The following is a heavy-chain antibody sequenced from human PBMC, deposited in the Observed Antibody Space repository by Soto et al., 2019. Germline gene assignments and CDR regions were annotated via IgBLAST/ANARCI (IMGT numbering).Heavy chain of an antibody. V-gene: IGHV4-59*01. J-gene: IGHJ4*02. D-gene: IGHD1-26*01. CDR3: ARVYSGSYVPPRPFDY. CDR1: GGSISSYY. Sequence: SETLSLTCTVSGGSISSYYWSWIRQPPGKGLEWIGHIYYSGSTNYNPSLKSRVTISVDTSKNQFSLKLSSVTAADTAVYYCARVYSGSYVPPRPFDYPCPGPLLTVST. CDR2: IYYSGST.